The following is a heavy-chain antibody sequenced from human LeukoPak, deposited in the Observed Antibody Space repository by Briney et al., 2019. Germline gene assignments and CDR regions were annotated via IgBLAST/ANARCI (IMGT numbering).Heavy chain of an antibody. D-gene: IGHD3-10*01. CDR2: INPSGGST. CDR3: ARDLWFGESSYGMDV. V-gene: IGHV1-46*01. CDR1: GYTFTSYY. Sequence: ASVKVSCKASGYTFTSYYMHWVRQAPGQGLEWMGIINPSGGSTSYAQKFQGRVTMTRDTSTSTVYMEPSSLRSEDTAVYYCARDLWFGESSYGMDVWGKGTTDTVSS. J-gene: IGHJ6*04.